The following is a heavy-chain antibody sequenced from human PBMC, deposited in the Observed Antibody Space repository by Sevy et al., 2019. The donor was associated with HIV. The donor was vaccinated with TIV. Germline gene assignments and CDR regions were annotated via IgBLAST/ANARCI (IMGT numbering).Heavy chain of an antibody. J-gene: IGHJ6*03. CDR1: GFTFSDHY. CDR3: TRLGYSGSPQGFYYYMDV. V-gene: IGHV3-72*01. CDR2: IRNKAKSYTT. D-gene: IGHD1-26*01. Sequence: GGSLRLSCAASGFTFSDHYMDWVRQAPGKGLEWIGRIRNKAKSYTTEYAASVRGRVTISRDDSKNSLYLQMNSLKTEDTAVYYCTRLGYSGSPQGFYYYMDVWGKWTTVTDSS.